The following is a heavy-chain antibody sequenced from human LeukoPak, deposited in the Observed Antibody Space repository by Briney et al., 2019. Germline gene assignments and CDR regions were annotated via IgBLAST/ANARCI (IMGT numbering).Heavy chain of an antibody. V-gene: IGHV3-30*02. J-gene: IGHJ4*02. Sequence: PAGSLRLSCAASGFTFSSYGMHWVRQAPGKGLEWVAFIRYDGSNKYYADSVKSRFTISRDNSKNTLDLQMNSLRAEDTAVDYCAKDHRDYSRGFDYWGQGTLVTVSS. CDR3: AKDHRDYSRGFDY. D-gene: IGHD4-11*01. CDR2: IRYDGSNK. CDR1: GFTFSSYG.